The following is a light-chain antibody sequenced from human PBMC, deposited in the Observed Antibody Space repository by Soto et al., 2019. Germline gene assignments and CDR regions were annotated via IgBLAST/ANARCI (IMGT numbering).Light chain of an antibody. CDR1: SSDVGAYNL. CDR2: EVS. V-gene: IGLV2-14*01. Sequence: QSALTQPASVSGSPGQSITLSCSGASSDVGAYNLVSWYQQYLGKAPKLLIYEVSNRPSGVSNRFSAFKSGNTASLTISGLQAEDEADYFCTSYTTSTTWVFGGGTKLTVL. CDR3: TSYTTSTTWV. J-gene: IGLJ3*02.